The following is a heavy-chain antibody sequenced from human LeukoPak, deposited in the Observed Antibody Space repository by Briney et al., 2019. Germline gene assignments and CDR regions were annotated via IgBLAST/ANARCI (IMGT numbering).Heavy chain of an antibody. J-gene: IGHJ3*02. CDR1: GFTFSDYI. CDR2: IRKKEKSYST. V-gene: IGHV3-72*01. CDR3: SRDGSGSDDSAFVI. Sequence: PGGSLRLSCVASGFTFSDYILDWVRQAPGKGLEWVGRIRKKEKSYSTEYVASVKGRFTISRDDLKKTLYLHMNSLQTEDTAVYYCSRDGSGSDDSAFVIWGPGTTVTVSS. D-gene: IGHD3-10*01.